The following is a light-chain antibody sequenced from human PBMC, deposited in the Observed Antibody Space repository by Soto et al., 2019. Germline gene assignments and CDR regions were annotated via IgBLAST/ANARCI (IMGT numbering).Light chain of an antibody. CDR1: QSISSY. J-gene: IGKJ5*01. V-gene: IGKV1-39*01. CDR2: AAS. CDR3: QQSYSTPPIT. Sequence: DIQMTQSPSSLSASVGDRVTITCRASQSISSYLNWYQQKPGKAPKLLIYAASNLQSGVPSRFSGSASGTDFTLTISRLQPEDFATYYCQQSYSTPPITFGQGTRLEIK.